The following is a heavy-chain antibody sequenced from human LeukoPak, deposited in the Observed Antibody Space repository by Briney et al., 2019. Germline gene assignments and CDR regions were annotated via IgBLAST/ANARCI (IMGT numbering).Heavy chain of an antibody. V-gene: IGHV3-15*01. D-gene: IGHD6-19*01. Sequence: GGSLRLSCAASGFTFSNAWMSWVRQAPGKGLEWVGRIKSKTDGGTTDYAAPVKGRFTISRDDSKNTLYLQMNSLKTEDTAVYYCARDQVAVAGTVYYFDYWGQGTLVTVSS. CDR1: GFTFSNAW. J-gene: IGHJ4*02. CDR3: ARDQVAVAGTVYYFDY. CDR2: IKSKTDGGTT.